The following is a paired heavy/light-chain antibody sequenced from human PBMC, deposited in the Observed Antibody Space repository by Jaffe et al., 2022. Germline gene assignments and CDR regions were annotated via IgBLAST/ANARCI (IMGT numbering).Heavy chain of an antibody. V-gene: IGHV2-26*01. CDR2: IFSNDEK. D-gene: IGHD6-6*01. Sequence: QVTLKESGPVLVKPTETLTLTCTVSGFSLSNARMGVSWIRQPPGKALEWLAHIFSNDEKSYSTSLKSRLTISKDTSKSQVVLTMTNMDPVDTATYYCAGGYSSSSCFDYWGQGTLVTVSS. CDR1: GFSLSNARMG. CDR3: AGGYSSSSCFDY. J-gene: IGHJ4*02.
Light chain of an antibody. Sequence: SYVLTQPPSVSVAPGKTARITCGGNNIGSKSVHWYQQKPGQAPVLVIYYDSDRPSGIPERFSGSNSGNTATLTISRVEAGDEADYYCQVWDSSSDHGDVVFGGGTKLTVL. V-gene: IGLV3-21*04. CDR1: NIGSKS. CDR3: QVWDSSSDHGDVV. CDR2: YDS. J-gene: IGLJ2*01.